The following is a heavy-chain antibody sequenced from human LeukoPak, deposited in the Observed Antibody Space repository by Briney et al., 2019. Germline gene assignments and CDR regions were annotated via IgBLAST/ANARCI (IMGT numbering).Heavy chain of an antibody. D-gene: IGHD3-22*01. J-gene: IGHJ4*02. Sequence: ASVKVSCKASGYTFTGYYMHWVRQAPGQGLEWMGWINPSSGGTNYAQKFQGRVTMTRDTSISTAYMELSRLRSDDTAVYYCARADDSSGYYLFVDYWGQGTLVTVSS. CDR1: GYTFTGYY. CDR2: INPSSGGT. V-gene: IGHV1-2*02. CDR3: ARADDSSGYYLFVDY.